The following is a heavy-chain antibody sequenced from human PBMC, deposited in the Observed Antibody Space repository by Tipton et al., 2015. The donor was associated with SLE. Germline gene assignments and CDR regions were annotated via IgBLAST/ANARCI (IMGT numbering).Heavy chain of an antibody. J-gene: IGHJ3*02. V-gene: IGHV4-39*07. CDR1: GGSISTNLHY. CDR3: ATGRVVGFRGTLPEYAFNI. CDR2: IFYSGPT. D-gene: IGHD3-3*01. Sequence: TLSLTCSVSGGSISTNLHYWAWIRQPPGTGLEWIGSIFYSGPTYYNPSLESRVTVSIDRSKNHFSLSLRSVTAADTAVYYCATGRVVGFRGTLPEYAFNIWGQGTMVTVSS.